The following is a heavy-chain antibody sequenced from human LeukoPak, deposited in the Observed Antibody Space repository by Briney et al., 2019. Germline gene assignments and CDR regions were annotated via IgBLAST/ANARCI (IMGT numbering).Heavy chain of an antibody. CDR1: GFTFAEYT. CDR3: VKDLVAASENVRGWYPMDY. J-gene: IGHJ4*02. V-gene: IGHV3-43*01. Sequence: GGSLRLSCAASGFTFAEYTMHWVRQAPGKGLEWVSLISWNGARIHYGDSVKGRFTISRDNSENSLYLQMNSLRTEDTALYYCVKDLVAASENVRGWYPMDYWGQGTLVTVSS. CDR2: ISWNGARI. D-gene: IGHD6-19*01.